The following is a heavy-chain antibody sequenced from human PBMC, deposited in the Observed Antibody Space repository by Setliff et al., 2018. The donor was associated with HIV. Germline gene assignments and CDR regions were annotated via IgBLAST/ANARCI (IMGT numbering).Heavy chain of an antibody. D-gene: IGHD3-10*01. CDR2: IISILDIT. V-gene: IGHV1-69*02. J-gene: IGHJ3*02. Sequence: ASVKVSCKASGYNFIDYNFIWVRQAPGQGLEWMGQIISILDITTYAQQLQGRVTITADESTSTFYMELSSLRSADTAVYYCAGPRGDEAFDIWGQGTKVTVSS. CDR3: AGPRGDEAFDI. CDR1: GYNFIDYN.